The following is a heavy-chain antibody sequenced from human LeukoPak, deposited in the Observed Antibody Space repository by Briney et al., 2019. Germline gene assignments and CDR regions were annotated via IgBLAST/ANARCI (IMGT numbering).Heavy chain of an antibody. D-gene: IGHD3-22*01. V-gene: IGHV4-59*12. Sequence: SETLSLTCTVSGGSISSYYWSWIRQPPGKGLEWIGYIYYSGSTNYNPSLKSRVTISVDTSKNQFSLKLSSVTAADTAVYYCARGFRGYYRAYNWFDPWGQGTLVTVSS. J-gene: IGHJ5*02. CDR3: ARGFRGYYRAYNWFDP. CDR2: IYYSGST. CDR1: GGSISSYY.